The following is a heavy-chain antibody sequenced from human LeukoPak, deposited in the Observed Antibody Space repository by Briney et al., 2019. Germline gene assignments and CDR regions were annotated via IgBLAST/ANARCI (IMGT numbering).Heavy chain of an antibody. CDR2: FDPEDGET. V-gene: IGHV1-24*01. CDR1: GYTLTELS. Sequence: ASVKVSCKVSGYTLTELSMHWVRQAPGKGLEWMGGFDPEDGETIYAQKFQGRVTMTEDTSTDTAYMELSSLRSEDTAVYYCATTPYSSSSRVNWFDPWGQGTLVTVSS. CDR3: ATTPYSSSSRVNWFDP. D-gene: IGHD6-6*01. J-gene: IGHJ5*02.